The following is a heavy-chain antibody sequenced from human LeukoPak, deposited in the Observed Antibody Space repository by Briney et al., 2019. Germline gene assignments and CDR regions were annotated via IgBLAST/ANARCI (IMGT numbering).Heavy chain of an antibody. CDR3: ARHKLLWFGEKRDYDY. V-gene: IGHV4-39*01. D-gene: IGHD3-10*01. J-gene: IGHJ4*02. CDR2: IYYSGST. CDR1: GGSISSSSYN. Sequence: SETLSLTCTVSGGSISSSSYNWGWIRQPPGKGLEWIGSIYYSGSTYYNPSLKSRVTISVDTSKNQFSLKLSSVTAADTAVYYCARHKLLWFGEKRDYDYWGQGTLVTVSS.